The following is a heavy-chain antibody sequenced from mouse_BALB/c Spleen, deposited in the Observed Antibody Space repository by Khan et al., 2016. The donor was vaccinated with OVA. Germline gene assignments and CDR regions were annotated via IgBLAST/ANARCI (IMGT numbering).Heavy chain of an antibody. J-gene: IGHJ4*01. Sequence: VQLQESGAELARPGASVKMSCKASGYTFTSHTMHWVKQRPGQGLEWIGYINPRSDYTQYNQKFNDKDTLTADISSSTAYMQLSSRTAEDAAVYYCARGTTEYALDYWGQGTSVTVSS. CDR3: ARGTTEYALDY. V-gene: IGHV1-4*01. CDR1: GYTFTSHT. D-gene: IGHD2-14*01. CDR2: INPRSDYT.